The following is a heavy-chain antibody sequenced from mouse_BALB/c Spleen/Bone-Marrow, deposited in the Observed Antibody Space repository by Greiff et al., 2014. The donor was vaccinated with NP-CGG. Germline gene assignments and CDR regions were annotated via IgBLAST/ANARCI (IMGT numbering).Heavy chain of an antibody. CDR1: GYTFTSYV. CDR2: INPYNDGT. CDR3: ARRDYYGSSFYWYFDV. V-gene: IGHV1-14*01. Sequence: EVQLQESGPELVKPGASVKMSCKASGYTFTSYVMHWVKQKPGQGLEWIGYINPYNDGTKYNEKFKGKATLTSDKSSSTAYMEPSSLTSEDSAVYYCARRDYYGSSFYWYFDVWGAGTTVTVSS. J-gene: IGHJ1*01. D-gene: IGHD1-1*01.